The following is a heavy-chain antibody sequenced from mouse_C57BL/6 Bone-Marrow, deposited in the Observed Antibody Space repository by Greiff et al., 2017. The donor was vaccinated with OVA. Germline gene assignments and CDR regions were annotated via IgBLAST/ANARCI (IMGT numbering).Heavy chain of an antibody. D-gene: IGHD4-1*01. CDR1: GYTFTSYW. CDR3: AKVSNWDSYAMDY. Sequence: QVQLQQPGAELVKPGASVKMTCKASGYTFTSYWITWVKQRPGQGLEWLGDIYPGSGSTNYNEKFKSKATLTVDTSSSTAYIQDSSLTSEDSAVYYCAKVSNWDSYAMDYWGQGTSVTVSS. V-gene: IGHV1-55*01. CDR2: IYPGSGST. J-gene: IGHJ4*01.